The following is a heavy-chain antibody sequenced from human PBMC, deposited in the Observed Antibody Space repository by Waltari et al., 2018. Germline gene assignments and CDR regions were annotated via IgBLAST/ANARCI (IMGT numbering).Heavy chain of an antibody. CDR1: GYTLTELS. V-gene: IGHV1-24*01. CDR2: FDPEDGET. J-gene: IGHJ4*02. D-gene: IGHD4-17*01. Sequence: QVQLVQSGAEVKKPGASVKVSCKVSGYTLTELSMHWVRQAPGKGLEWMGGFDPEDGETIYAQKFQGRVTMTEDTSTDTAYMELSSLRSEDTAVYYCATDFPIWGDYGRRWYYFDYWGQGTLVTVSS. CDR3: ATDFPIWGDYGRRWYYFDY.